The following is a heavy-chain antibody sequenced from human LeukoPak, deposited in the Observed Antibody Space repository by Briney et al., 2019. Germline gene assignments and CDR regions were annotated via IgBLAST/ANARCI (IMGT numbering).Heavy chain of an antibody. CDR2: INPKSGGT. J-gene: IGHJ4*02. V-gene: IGHV1-2*02. CDR3: ARATAENDY. CDR1: VYTFTRYY. Sequence: ASVKVSSTPSVYTFTRYYMHWVRQAPGQGLEWMGWINPKSGGTNYLQKFQGRVTMTRDTSISTAYIELSRLRSDDTAVYYCARATAENDYWGQGTLVTVSS. D-gene: IGHD1-14*01.